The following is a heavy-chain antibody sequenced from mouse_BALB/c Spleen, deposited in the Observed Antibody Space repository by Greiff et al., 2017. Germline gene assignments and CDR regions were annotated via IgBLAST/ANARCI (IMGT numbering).Heavy chain of an antibody. CDR1: GYSIPSGYY. J-gene: IGHJ4*01. Sequence: VQLKESGPGLVKPSQSLSLTCSVTGYSIPSGYYWNWIRQFPGNKLEWMGYISYDGSNNYNPSLKNRISITRDTSKNQFFLKLNSVTTEDTATYYCAKAYYGNYYAMDYWGQGTSVTVSS. CDR2: ISYDGSN. V-gene: IGHV3-6*02. CDR3: AKAYYGNYYAMDY. D-gene: IGHD2-10*01.